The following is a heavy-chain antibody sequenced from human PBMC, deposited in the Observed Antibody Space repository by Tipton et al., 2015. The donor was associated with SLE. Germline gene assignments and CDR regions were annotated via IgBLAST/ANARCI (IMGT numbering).Heavy chain of an antibody. Sequence: TLSLTCSVSGGSISSSSYYWGWIRQPPGKGLEWIGSIYYSGSTYYNPSLKSRVTISVDTSQNQFSLKLSSVTAADTAIYYCASVRHLILAPGFFDYWGQGTLVTVSS. V-gene: IGHV4-39*01. CDR1: GGSISSSSYY. CDR2: IYYSGST. CDR3: ASVRHLILAPGFFDY. J-gene: IGHJ4*02. D-gene: IGHD3-16*01.